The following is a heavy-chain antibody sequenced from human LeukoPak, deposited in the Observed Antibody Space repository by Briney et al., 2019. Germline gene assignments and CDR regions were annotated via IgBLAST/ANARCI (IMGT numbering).Heavy chain of an antibody. CDR1: GKTLSDLS. D-gene: IGHD5-18*01. Sequence: ASVKVSCKVSGKTLSDLSIHWLRQPPGKGLEWLGGSDPEDGERIYAQMFQGRVTMTEDTSIDTAYMELSSLRSEDKAVYYCVTGFTTMAVDYFDCWGQGTLVTVSP. CDR3: VTGFTTMAVDYFDC. J-gene: IGHJ4*02. V-gene: IGHV1-24*01. CDR2: SDPEDGER.